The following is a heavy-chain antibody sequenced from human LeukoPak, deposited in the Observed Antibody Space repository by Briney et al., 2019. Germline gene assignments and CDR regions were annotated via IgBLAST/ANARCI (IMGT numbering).Heavy chain of an antibody. CDR2: ISSSSSYK. J-gene: IGHJ4*02. CDR3: VRGPGRSSFDY. Sequence: GGSLRLSCAASGFTFSSYSMNWVRQAPGKGLEWVSSISSSSSYKYYGDSVKGRFTISRDNAKNSLYLQMNSLRAEDTAVYYCVRGPGRSSFDYWGQRALVTVSS. CDR1: GFTFSSYS. V-gene: IGHV3-21*01. D-gene: IGHD6-13*01.